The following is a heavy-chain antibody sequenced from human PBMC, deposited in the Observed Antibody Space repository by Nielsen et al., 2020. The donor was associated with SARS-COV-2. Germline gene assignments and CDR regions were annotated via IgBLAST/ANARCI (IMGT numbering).Heavy chain of an antibody. CDR3: ARVFEFTMMAGFDY. V-gene: IGHV3-33*01. D-gene: IGHD3-22*01. CDR2: IWYDGSNK. CDR1: GFTFSSYG. Sequence: GESLKISCAASGFTFSSYGMHWVRQAPGKGLEWVAVIWYDGSNKYYADSVKGRFTISRDNSKNTLYLQMNSLRAEDTAVYYCARVFEFTMMAGFDYWGQGTLVTVSS. J-gene: IGHJ4*02.